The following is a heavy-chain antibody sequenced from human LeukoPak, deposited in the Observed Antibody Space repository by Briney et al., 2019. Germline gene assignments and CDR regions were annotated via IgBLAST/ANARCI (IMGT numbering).Heavy chain of an antibody. CDR3: AKGLYHYYGSGSYTLDY. V-gene: IGHV3-23*01. CDR2: ISGSATDT. J-gene: IGHJ4*02. Sequence: PGGSLRLSCAASGFTFSRYAMSWVRQPPGEGLEWISAISGSATDTYYADSVKGRFTISRDNSKNTLYLQMNSLSAEDTAIYYCAKGLYHYYGSGSYTLDYWGQGTLVTVSS. D-gene: IGHD3-10*01. CDR1: GFTFSRYA.